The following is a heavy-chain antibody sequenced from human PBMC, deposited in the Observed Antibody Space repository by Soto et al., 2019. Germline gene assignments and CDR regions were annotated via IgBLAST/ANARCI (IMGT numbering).Heavy chain of an antibody. CDR3: ARSLVATDYYYYGMDV. CDR2: IIPIFGTA. J-gene: IGHJ6*02. Sequence: SVKVSCKASGGTFSSYAMSWVRQAPGQGLEWMGGIIPIFGTANYAQKFQGRVSITADESTSTAYMELSSLRSEDTAVYYCARSLVATDYYYYGMDVWGQGTTVTVSS. CDR1: GGTFSSYA. V-gene: IGHV1-69*13. D-gene: IGHD5-12*01.